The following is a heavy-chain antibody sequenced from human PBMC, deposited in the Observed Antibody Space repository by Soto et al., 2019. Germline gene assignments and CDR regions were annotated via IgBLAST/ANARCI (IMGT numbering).Heavy chain of an antibody. D-gene: IGHD2-8*02. CDR3: AILYGYSFDY. CDR2: IYYSGRT. V-gene: IGHV4-59*08. J-gene: IGHJ4*02. Sequence: QVQLQESGPGLVKPSETLSLTCTVSGGSISSYYWSWSRQPPGKGLEWIGYIYYSGRTNYNPSLNSRVTISVDTPKNQVSRKLSYVNAAYTAVYYCAILYGYSFDYWGQGTLVTVS. CDR1: GGSISSYY.